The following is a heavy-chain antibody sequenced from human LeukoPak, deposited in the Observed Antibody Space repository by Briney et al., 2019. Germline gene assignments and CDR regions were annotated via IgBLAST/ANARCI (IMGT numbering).Heavy chain of an antibody. J-gene: IGHJ5*02. CDR3: ARGGYYDSSGYYRRNWFDP. Sequence: GASVKVSCKASGYTFTSHDINWVRQAPGQGLEWMGRIIPIFGTANYAQKFQGRVTITTDESTSTAYMELSSLRSEDTAVYYCARGGYYDSSGYYRRNWFDPWGQGTLVTVSS. V-gene: IGHV1-69*05. CDR1: GYTFTSHD. CDR2: IIPIFGTA. D-gene: IGHD3-22*01.